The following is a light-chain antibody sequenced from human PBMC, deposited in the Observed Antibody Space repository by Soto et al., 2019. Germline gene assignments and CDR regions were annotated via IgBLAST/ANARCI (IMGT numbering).Light chain of an antibody. CDR3: QQYYSFPWT. J-gene: IGKJ1*01. CDR1: QGISSY. CDR2: AAS. V-gene: IGKV1-9*01. Sequence: DIQMTPSPSSVSASVGDRVTITCRASQGISSYLAWYQQKPGKAPELLIYAASTLQSGVPSRFSGSGSGTHFTLTISCLQSEDFATYYCQQYYSFPWTFGQGTKVDIK.